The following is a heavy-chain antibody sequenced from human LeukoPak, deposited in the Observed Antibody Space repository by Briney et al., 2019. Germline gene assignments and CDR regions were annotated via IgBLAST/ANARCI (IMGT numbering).Heavy chain of an antibody. CDR2: IYYSGST. CDR1: GGSISSYY. V-gene: IGHV4-59*01. CDR3: ARGLSSSTYYYYYMDV. Sequence: PSETLSLTCTVSGGSISSYYWGWIRQPPGKGLEWIGYIYYSGSTNYNPSLKSRVTISVDTSKNQFSLKLSSVTAADTAVYYCARGLSSSTYYYYYMDVWGKGTTVTVSS. J-gene: IGHJ6*03. D-gene: IGHD6-13*01.